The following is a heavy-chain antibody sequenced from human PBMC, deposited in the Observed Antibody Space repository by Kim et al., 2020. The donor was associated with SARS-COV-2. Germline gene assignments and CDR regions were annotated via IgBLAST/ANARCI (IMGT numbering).Heavy chain of an antibody. V-gene: IGHV4-61*01. Sequence: SETLSLTCTVSGGSVSSGSYYWSWIRQPPGKGLEWIGYIYYSGSTNYNPSLKSRVTISVDTSKNQFSLKLSSVTAADTAVYYCARSGGSRHLHYWGQGTLVTVSS. CDR3: ARSGGSRHLHY. CDR2: IYYSGST. D-gene: IGHD1-26*01. J-gene: IGHJ4*02. CDR1: GGSVSSGSYY.